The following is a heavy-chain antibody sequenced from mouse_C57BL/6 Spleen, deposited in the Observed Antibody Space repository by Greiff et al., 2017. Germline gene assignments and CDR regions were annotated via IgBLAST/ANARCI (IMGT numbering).Heavy chain of an antibody. V-gene: IGHV5-6*01. Sequence: EVQLVESGGDLVKPGGSLKLSCAASGFTFTSYGMPWVRQTPDQRLEWVGTISSGGSYTYYPDKVKGRFTICMDNAKNTLYLQMSSLKSEDTAMYYCERQGILSNYFCAYWGQGTLVTVSA. CDR2: ISSGGSYT. CDR3: ERQGILSNYFCAY. D-gene: IGHD2-5*01. J-gene: IGHJ3*01. CDR1: GFTFTSYG.